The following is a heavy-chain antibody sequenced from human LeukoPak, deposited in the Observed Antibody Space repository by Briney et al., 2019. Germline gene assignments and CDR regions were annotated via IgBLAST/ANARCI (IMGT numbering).Heavy chain of an antibody. J-gene: IGHJ4*02. Sequence: QPGGSLRLSCAASGXTFSSYGMHWVRQVPGKGLEWVAVIWYDGSNKFYADSVKGRFTISRDNSKNTLYLQLNSLRAEDTAVYFCATAGLGNYYFDSWGQGSLVTVSS. V-gene: IGHV3-33*01. D-gene: IGHD1-1*01. CDR3: ATAGLGNYYFDS. CDR1: GXTFSSYG. CDR2: IWYDGSNK.